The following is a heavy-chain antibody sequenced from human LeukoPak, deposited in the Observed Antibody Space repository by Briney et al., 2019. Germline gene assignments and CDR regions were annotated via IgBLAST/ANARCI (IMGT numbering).Heavy chain of an antibody. D-gene: IGHD4-17*01. J-gene: IGHJ3*02. Sequence: ASVKVSCKASGYTFTSYDINWVRQAPGQGLEWMGWINPNSGGTNYAQKFQGRVTMTRDTSISTAYMELSRLRSDDTAVYYCARDLYGDYAISGAFDIWGQGTMVTVSS. V-gene: IGHV1-2*02. CDR1: GYTFTSYD. CDR3: ARDLYGDYAISGAFDI. CDR2: INPNSGGT.